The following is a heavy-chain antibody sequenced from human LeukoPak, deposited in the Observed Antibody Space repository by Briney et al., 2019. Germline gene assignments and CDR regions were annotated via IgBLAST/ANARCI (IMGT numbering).Heavy chain of an antibody. V-gene: IGHV1-2*02. J-gene: IGHJ4*02. CDR3: ARDLRRYYYDSSGYPDY. CDR2: INPNSGGT. Sequence: ASVKVSCKASGYTFTGYFIHWVRQAPGQGLEWMGWINPNSGGTNYAQKFQGRVTMTRDTSISTAYMELSRLRSDDTAVYYCARDLRRYYYDSSGYPDYWGQGTLVTVSS. D-gene: IGHD3-22*01. CDR1: GYTFTGYF.